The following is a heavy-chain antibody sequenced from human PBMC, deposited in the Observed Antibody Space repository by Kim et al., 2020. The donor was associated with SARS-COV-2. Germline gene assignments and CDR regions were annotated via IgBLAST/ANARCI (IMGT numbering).Heavy chain of an antibody. CDR1: GGSISSGGYY. Sequence: SETLSLTCTVSGGSISSGGYYWSWIRQHPGKGLEWIGYIYYSGSTYYNPSLKSRVTISVDTSKNQFSLKLSSVTAADTAVYYCARGVVTARPTPFDPWGQGTLVTVSS. J-gene: IGHJ5*02. CDR2: IYYSGST. D-gene: IGHD2-21*02. V-gene: IGHV4-31*03. CDR3: ARGVVTARPTPFDP.